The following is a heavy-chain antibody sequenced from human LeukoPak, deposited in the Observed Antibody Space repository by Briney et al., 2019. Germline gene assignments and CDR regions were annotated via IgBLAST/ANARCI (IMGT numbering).Heavy chain of an antibody. D-gene: IGHD5-18*01. J-gene: IGHJ4*02. V-gene: IGHV4-38-2*01. Sequence: PSETLSLTCAVSGYSISSGYYWGWVRQPPGKGLEWIGSVHHSGNTNYQTSLKSRVTISVDTSKNQFSLKLSSVTAVDTAVYYCARAPHADTGGYGELDYWGQGTLVTVSS. CDR1: GYSISSGYY. CDR2: VHHSGNT. CDR3: ARAPHADTGGYGELDY.